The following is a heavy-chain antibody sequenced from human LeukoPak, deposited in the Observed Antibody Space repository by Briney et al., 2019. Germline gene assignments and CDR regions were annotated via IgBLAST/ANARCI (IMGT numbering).Heavy chain of an antibody. CDR1: GYSISSGYY. CDR2: IYHNGST. Sequence: PSETLSLTCAVSGYSISSGYYWGWIRPPPGKGLEWIGSIYHNGSTYYNPSLKSRVTISVDTSKNQFSLKLSSVTAADTAAYYCARINRQLLVLDYWGQGTLVTVSS. J-gene: IGHJ4*02. D-gene: IGHD6-13*01. V-gene: IGHV4-38-2*01. CDR3: ARINRQLLVLDY.